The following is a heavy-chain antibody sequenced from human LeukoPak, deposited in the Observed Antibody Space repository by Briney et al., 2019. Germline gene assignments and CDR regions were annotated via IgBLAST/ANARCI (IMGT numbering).Heavy chain of an antibody. J-gene: IGHJ6*03. CDR1: GFTVSSNY. CDR2: IYSGGST. D-gene: IGHD3-10*01. CDR3: ARSSGSYGTPYYYMDV. Sequence: GGSLRLSCVASGFTVSSNYMSWVRQAPGKGLEWVSVIYSGGSTYYADSVKGRFTISRDNSKNTLYLQMNSLRAADTAVYYCARSSGSYGTPYYYMDVWGTGTTVTVSS. V-gene: IGHV3-53*01.